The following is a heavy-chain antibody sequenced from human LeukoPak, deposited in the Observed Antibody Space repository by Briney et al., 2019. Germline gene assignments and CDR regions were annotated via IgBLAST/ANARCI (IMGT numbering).Heavy chain of an antibody. V-gene: IGHV3-30-3*01. D-gene: IGHD2-21*02. Sequence: GGSLRLSCAASGFTFSTYAMHWVRQAPGKGLEWVAVISYDGSNKYYADSVKGRFTISRDDSKNTLYLQMNSLRAEDTAVYYCARDRMVTLYYFEYWGQGTLVTVSS. CDR3: ARDRMVTLYYFEY. CDR1: GFTFSTYA. CDR2: ISYDGSNK. J-gene: IGHJ4*02.